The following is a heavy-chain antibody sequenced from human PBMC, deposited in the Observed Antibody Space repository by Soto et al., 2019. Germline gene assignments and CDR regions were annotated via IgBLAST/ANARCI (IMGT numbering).Heavy chain of an antibody. J-gene: IGHJ4*02. D-gene: IGHD6-19*01. CDR1: GGSISSGGYS. Sequence: QLQLQESGSGLVKPSQTLSLTCAVSGGSISSGGYSWSWLRQPPGKGLEWIGYIYHSGSTYYNPSLKSRVTISVDRSKNQFSLKLSSVTAADTAVYYCARAGGLGAVAVDYWCQGTLVTVSS. V-gene: IGHV4-30-2*01. CDR3: ARAGGLGAVAVDY. CDR2: IYHSGST.